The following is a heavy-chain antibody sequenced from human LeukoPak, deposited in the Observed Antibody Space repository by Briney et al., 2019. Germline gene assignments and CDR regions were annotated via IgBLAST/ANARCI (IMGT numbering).Heavy chain of an antibody. Sequence: SVKVSCKASGGTFSSYAISWVRQAPGQGLEWMGGIIPIFGTANYAQKFQGRVTITADESTSTAYMELSSLRSEDTAVYYCARSRGKSPNSYSSSSLSLFDYWGQGTLVTVSS. CDR2: IIPIFGTA. V-gene: IGHV1-69*01. J-gene: IGHJ4*02. CDR1: GGTFSSYA. CDR3: ARSRGKSPNSYSSSSLSLFDY. D-gene: IGHD6-13*01.